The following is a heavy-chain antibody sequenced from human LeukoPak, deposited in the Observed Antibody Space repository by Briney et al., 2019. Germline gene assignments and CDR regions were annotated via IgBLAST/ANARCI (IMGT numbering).Heavy chain of an antibody. CDR1: GYTFTSYG. CDR3: ARLKTLPDRSNWFDP. Sequence: ASVKVSCKASGYTFTSYGISWVRQAPGQGLEWMGLISAYNGNTNYAQKLQGRVTMTTDTSTSTAYMELRSLRSDDTAVYYCARLKTLPDRSNWFDPWGQGTLVTVSS. V-gene: IGHV1-18*01. J-gene: IGHJ5*02. CDR2: ISAYNGNT.